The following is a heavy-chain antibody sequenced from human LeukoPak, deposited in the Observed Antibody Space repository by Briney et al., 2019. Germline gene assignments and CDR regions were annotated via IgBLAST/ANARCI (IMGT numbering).Heavy chain of an antibody. Sequence: GGSLRLSCAASGFTFSSYEMNWVRQAPGKGLEWVAYITSSGRIIYYADSVKGRFTISKDNAKNSLYLQMNSLRAEDTAVYYCASTGGYGSGTYDYYYFGMDVWGQGTTVTVSS. D-gene: IGHD3-10*01. J-gene: IGHJ6*02. CDR2: ITSSGRII. V-gene: IGHV3-48*03. CDR3: ASTGGYGSGTYDYYYFGMDV. CDR1: GFTFSSYE.